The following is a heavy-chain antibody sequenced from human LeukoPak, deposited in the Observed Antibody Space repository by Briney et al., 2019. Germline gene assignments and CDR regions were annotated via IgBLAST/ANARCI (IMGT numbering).Heavy chain of an antibody. D-gene: IGHD2-15*01. CDR1: GFTVSSKY. CDR2: IYHSGKT. J-gene: IGHJ5*02. V-gene: IGHV4-38-2*02. Sequence: GSLRLSCAASGFTVSSKYMNWVRQAPGKGLEWIGSIYHSGKTYYNPSLKSRVTISVDTSKNQFSLKLSSVTAADTAVYYCTRDLCFGGSCYMGAWGQGTLVTVSS. CDR3: TRDLCFGGSCYMGA.